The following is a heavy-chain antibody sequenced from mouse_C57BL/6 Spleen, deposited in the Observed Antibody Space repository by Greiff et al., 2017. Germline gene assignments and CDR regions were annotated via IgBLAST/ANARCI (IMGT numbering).Heavy chain of an antibody. CDR1: GYTFTSYW. CDR3: AREGGSSYGYFDV. J-gene: IGHJ1*03. V-gene: IGHV1-64*01. CDR2: IHPNSGST. D-gene: IGHD1-1*01. Sequence: QVQLKQPGAELVKPGASVKLSCKASGYTFTSYWMHWVKQRPGQGLEWIGMIHPNSGSTNYNEKFKSKATLTVDKSSSTAYMQLSSLTSEDSAVYYCAREGGSSYGYFDVWGTGTTVTVSS.